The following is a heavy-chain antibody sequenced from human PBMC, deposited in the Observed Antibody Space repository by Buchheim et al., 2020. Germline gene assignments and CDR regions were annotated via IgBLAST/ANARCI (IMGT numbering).Heavy chain of an antibody. D-gene: IGHD3-22*01. J-gene: IGHJ4*02. CDR3: ARDPYYYDNSGYKYFFDY. CDR2: ICSTGTT. CDR1: GGSMDSRNYY. V-gene: IGHV4-39*07. Sequence: QLQLQESGPGLVKPSETLSLTCTVSGGSMDSRNYYWGWIRQPPGEGLEWIGTICSTGTTYYNPSLKSRVTISVDTSKNQFSLKLSSVTAADTAVYYCARDPYYYDNSGYKYFFDYWGQGIL.